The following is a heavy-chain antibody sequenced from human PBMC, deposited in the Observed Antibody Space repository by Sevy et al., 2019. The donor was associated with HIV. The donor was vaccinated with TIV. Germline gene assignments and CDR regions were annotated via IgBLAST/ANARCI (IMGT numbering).Heavy chain of an antibody. V-gene: IGHV3-7*04. J-gene: IGHJ4*02. CDR3: ARGNSGSFDY. D-gene: IGHD3-22*01. CDR2: IKQDESEK. CDR1: GFSFSSYW. Sequence: GGSLRLSCAASGFSFSSYWMHWVRQAPGKGLEWVANIKQDESEKYYVASVKGRFTISRDNAKNSVYLQMNSLRREDTAIYYFARGNSGSFDYWGQGTLVTVSS.